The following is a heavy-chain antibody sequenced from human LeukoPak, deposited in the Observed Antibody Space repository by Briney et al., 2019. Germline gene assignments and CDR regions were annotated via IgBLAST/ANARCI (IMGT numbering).Heavy chain of an antibody. CDR2: ISSSRSPI. Sequence: GGSVRLSCAASGFTFSSYEMNWVRQAPGKGVEGVSYISSSRSPIYYADSVKGRFTISRDYAKTSLYLQMNILRAEDTAVYYCARDGSSSRHDAFDIWGQGTMVTVSS. D-gene: IGHD6-6*01. CDR1: GFTFSSYE. J-gene: IGHJ3*02. V-gene: IGHV3-48*03. CDR3: ARDGSSSRHDAFDI.